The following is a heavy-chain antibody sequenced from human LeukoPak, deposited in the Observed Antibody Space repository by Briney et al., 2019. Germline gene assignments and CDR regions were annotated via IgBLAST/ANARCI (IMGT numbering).Heavy chain of an antibody. V-gene: IGHV3-30*07. CDR2: ISYDGSKK. D-gene: IGHD2/OR15-2a*01. CDR1: GLTFNTYA. CDR3: TRSGRGAFFKAYFDY. J-gene: IGHJ4*02. Sequence: GGSLRLSCAASGLTFNTYAMHWVRQAPGKGLEWVAVISYDGSKKFYADSVKGRFTISRDKLSDMLYLQMSSLRDDDTGVYYCTRSGRGAFFKAYFDYWGQGTLVTVSS.